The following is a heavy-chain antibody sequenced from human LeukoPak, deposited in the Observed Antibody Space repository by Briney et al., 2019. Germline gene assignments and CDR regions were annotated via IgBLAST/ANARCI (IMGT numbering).Heavy chain of an antibody. CDR2: IKSDGSRT. J-gene: IGHJ4*02. D-gene: IGHD6-6*01. CDR1: GFTFTNYW. CDR3: ARVWEQLVGDY. V-gene: IGHV3-74*01. Sequence: GGSLRLSCAASGFTFTNYWMHCVRQAPGKGLVWVSRIKSDGSRTDYADSVKGRFTISRDNAKNSLYLQMNSLRAEDTAVYYCARVWEQLVGDYWGQGTLVTVSS.